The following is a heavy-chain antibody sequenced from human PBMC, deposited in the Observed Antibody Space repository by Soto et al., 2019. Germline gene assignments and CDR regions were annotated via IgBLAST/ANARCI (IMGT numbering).Heavy chain of an antibody. CDR2: ISGGGAST. CDR3: AKAFDTSGYHYESAFDY. J-gene: IGHJ4*02. D-gene: IGHD3-22*01. Sequence: EVQVLESGGGLVQPGGSLRLSCAASGFTFSTYALSWVRQGPGKVLEWVSAISGGGASTYYVDSVKGLFTISRDNSKNTLYLQMNGMKGDDTPLYTGAKAFDTSGYHYESAFDYWGQGTLVTVSS. CDR1: GFTFSTYA. V-gene: IGHV3-23*01.